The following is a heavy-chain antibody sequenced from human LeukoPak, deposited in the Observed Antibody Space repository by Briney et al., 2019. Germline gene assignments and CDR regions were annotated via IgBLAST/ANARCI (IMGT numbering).Heavy chain of an antibody. D-gene: IGHD3-22*01. CDR1: GFTFSSYS. CDR3: ARDGPYYYDSSGFDY. Sequence: GRSLRLSCAASGFTFSSYSMNWVRHAPGKGLEWVSSISSSSSYIYYADSVKGRFTISRDNAKNSLYLQMNSLRAEDTAVYYCARDGPYYYDSSGFDYWGQGTLVTVSS. V-gene: IGHV3-21*01. CDR2: ISSSSSYI. J-gene: IGHJ4*02.